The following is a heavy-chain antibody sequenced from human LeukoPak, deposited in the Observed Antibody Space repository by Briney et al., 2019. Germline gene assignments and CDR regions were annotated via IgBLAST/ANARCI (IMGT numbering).Heavy chain of an antibody. V-gene: IGHV3-66*01. Sequence: GGSLRLSCAASGFTVSSNYMSWVRQAPGKGLEWVSVIYSGGSTYYADSVKGRFTISRDNSKNTLYLQMNSLRAEDTAVYYCARDPWVGEYGAFDIWGQGTMVTVSS. CDR2: IYSGGST. CDR1: GFTVSSNY. J-gene: IGHJ3*02. CDR3: ARDPWVGEYGAFDI. D-gene: IGHD3-10*01.